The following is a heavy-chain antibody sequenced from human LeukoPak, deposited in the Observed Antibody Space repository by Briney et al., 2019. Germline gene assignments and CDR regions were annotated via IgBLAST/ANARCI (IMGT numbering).Heavy chain of an antibody. Sequence: GGSLRLSCAASGFTFSSYSMNWVRQAPGKGLEWVSYISSSSSTIYYADSVKGRFTISRDNAKNSLYLQMNSLRAEDTAVYYCAIIAVAGKQGYFDYWGQGTLVTVSS. CDR3: AIIAVAGKQGYFDY. CDR2: ISSSSSTI. J-gene: IGHJ4*02. D-gene: IGHD6-19*01. CDR1: GFTFSSYS. V-gene: IGHV3-48*01.